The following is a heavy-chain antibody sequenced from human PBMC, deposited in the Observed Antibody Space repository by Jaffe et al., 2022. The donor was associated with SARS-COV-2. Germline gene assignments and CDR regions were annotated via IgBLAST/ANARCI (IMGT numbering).Heavy chain of an antibody. Sequence: EVQLVETGGGLIQPGGSLRLSCAASGFTVSSNYMSWVRQAPGKGLEWVSVIYSGGSTYYADSVKGRFTISRDNSKNTLYLQMNSLRAEDTAVYYCAREYHDYVWGSYRYYYYYMDVWGKGTTVTVSS. J-gene: IGHJ6*03. CDR1: GFTVSSNY. D-gene: IGHD3-16*02. CDR2: IYSGGST. V-gene: IGHV3-53*02. CDR3: AREYHDYVWGSYRYYYYYMDV.